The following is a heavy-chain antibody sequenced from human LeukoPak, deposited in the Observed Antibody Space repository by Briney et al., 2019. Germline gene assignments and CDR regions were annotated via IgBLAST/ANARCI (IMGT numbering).Heavy chain of an antibody. CDR2: ISAYNGNT. J-gene: IGHJ5*02. Sequence: GASVKVSCKASGYTFTSYGISWVRQAPGQGLEWMGWISAYNGNTNYAQKLQGRVTMTTDTSTSTAYMELSSLRSEDTAVYYCARVGYSGYDEGWFDPWGQGTLVTVSS. CDR1: GYTFTSYG. D-gene: IGHD5-12*01. CDR3: ARVGYSGYDEGWFDP. V-gene: IGHV1-18*01.